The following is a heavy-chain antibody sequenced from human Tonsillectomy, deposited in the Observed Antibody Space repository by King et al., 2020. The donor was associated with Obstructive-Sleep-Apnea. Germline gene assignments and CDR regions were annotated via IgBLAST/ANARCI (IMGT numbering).Heavy chain of an antibody. J-gene: IGHJ3*02. CDR2: ISYDGSNK. D-gene: IGHD4-17*01. Sequence: VQLVESGGGVVQPGRSLRLSCAASGFTFSSYAMHWVRQAPGKGLEWVAVISYDGSNKYYADSVKGRFTISRDNSKNTLYLQMNSLRAEDTAVYYCATAFTVNDAFDIWGQGTMVTVSS. CDR3: ATAFTVNDAFDI. V-gene: IGHV3-30-3*01. CDR1: GFTFSSYA.